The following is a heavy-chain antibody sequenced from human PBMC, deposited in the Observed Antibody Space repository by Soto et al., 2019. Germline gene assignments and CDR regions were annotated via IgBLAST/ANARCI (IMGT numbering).Heavy chain of an antibody. CDR3: ARGVPNCSSSSCYFDF. V-gene: IGHV3-74*01. D-gene: IGHD2-2*01. CDR1: GFTFSSHW. CDR2: ISGDGRTT. J-gene: IGHJ4*02. Sequence: LRLSCAASGFTFSSHWMNWVRQGPGKGLVWVSRISGDGRTTSHADSVKGRFTISRDNAKNTLYLQMNSLRVEDTAVYYCARGVPNCSSSSCYFDFWGQGILVTVSS.